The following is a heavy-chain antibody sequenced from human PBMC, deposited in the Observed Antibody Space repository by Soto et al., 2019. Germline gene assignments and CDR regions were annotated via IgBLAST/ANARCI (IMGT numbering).Heavy chain of an antibody. J-gene: IGHJ6*02. V-gene: IGHV3-74*01. D-gene: IGHD3-10*01. CDR3: ARGWVNYGSGSYDV. Sequence: EVQLVESGGGLVQPGGSLRLSCAASEFSFSSYWMHWVRQAPGKGLMWVSRINSDGSGTSYADSVKGRFTISRDNAKNTLYLQRNSLRVEDTAVYYCARGWVNYGSGSYDVWGQGSTVTVSS. CDR2: INSDGSGT. CDR1: EFSFSSYW.